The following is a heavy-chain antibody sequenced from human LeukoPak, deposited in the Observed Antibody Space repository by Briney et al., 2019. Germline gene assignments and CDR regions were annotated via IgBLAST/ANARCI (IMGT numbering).Heavy chain of an antibody. D-gene: IGHD3-10*01. Sequence: ASVKVSCKASGYTFTGYYVHWVRQSPGQGLEWMGWINPNSGGTNYAQKFQGRVTMTRDTSISTAYMELSRLRSDDTAVYYCARERFHGSGAPKLDYWGQGTLVTVSS. CDR1: GYTFTGYY. V-gene: IGHV1-2*02. CDR3: ARERFHGSGAPKLDY. CDR2: INPNSGGT. J-gene: IGHJ4*02.